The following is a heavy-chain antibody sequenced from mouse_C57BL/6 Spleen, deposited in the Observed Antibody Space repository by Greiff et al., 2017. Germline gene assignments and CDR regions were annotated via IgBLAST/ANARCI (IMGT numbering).Heavy chain of an antibody. J-gene: IGHJ2*01. CDR3: TRYPVRYSNFDY. CDR1: GYTFTDYE. Sequence: VQLQQSGAELVRPGASVTLSCKASGYTFTDYEMHWVKQTPVHGLEWIGAIDPETGGTAYNQKFKGKAILTADKSSSPAYMELRSLTSEDSAVYYCTRYPVRYSNFDYWGQGTTLTVSS. CDR2: IDPETGGT. V-gene: IGHV1-15*01. D-gene: IGHD2-5*01.